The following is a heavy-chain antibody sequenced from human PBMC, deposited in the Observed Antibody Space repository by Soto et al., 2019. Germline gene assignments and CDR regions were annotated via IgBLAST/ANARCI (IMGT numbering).Heavy chain of an antibody. CDR2: IIPILGIA. CDR1: GGTFSSYT. J-gene: IGHJ4*02. Sequence: SVKVSCKASGGTFSSYTISWVRQAPGQGLEWMGRIIPILGIANYAQKFQGRVTITADKSTSTAYMELSSLRSEDTAVYYCARDRTTMVRGVPFFDYWGQGTLVTVSS. D-gene: IGHD3-10*01. V-gene: IGHV1-69*04. CDR3: ARDRTTMVRGVPFFDY.